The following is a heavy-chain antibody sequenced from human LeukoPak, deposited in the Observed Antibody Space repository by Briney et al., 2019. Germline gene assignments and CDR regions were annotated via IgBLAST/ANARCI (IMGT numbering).Heavy chain of an antibody. CDR1: VFTFSSYA. CDR3: AKSVVVVSPFDY. Sequence: GGSLRLYCTASVFTFSSYAMSWVSKAAGNGVESVSAISCSGGSTSYADSVKGRFTISRDNSKNTLYLQMNSLRAEDTAVYYCAKSVVVVSPFDYWGQGTLVTVSS. CDR2: ISCSGGST. J-gene: IGHJ4*02. D-gene: IGHD3-22*01. V-gene: IGHV3-23*01.